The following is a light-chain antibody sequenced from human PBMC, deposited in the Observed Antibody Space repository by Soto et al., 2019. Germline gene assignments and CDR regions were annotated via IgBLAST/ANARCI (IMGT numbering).Light chain of an antibody. Sequence: EIVLTQSPATLSLSPGERATLSCRASQSVSNYLAWYQQKPGQAPRLLIYDASNRATGIPARFSGSGSGTDFTLTIISLEPEDFAVYYCQQRSNWPPLTFCGGTKVEIK. J-gene: IGKJ4*01. CDR3: QQRSNWPPLT. CDR1: QSVSNY. CDR2: DAS. V-gene: IGKV3-11*01.